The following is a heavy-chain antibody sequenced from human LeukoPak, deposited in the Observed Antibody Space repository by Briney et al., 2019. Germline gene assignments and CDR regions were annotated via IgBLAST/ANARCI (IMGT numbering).Heavy chain of an antibody. D-gene: IGHD3-22*01. CDR3: ARRSGSGYWDYYYGTDV. CDR1: GYSFTSYW. V-gene: IGHV5-51*01. Sequence: GESLKISCKGSGYSFTSYWIGWVRQMPGKGLEWMGIIYPGDSDTRYSPSFQGQVTISADKSISTAYLQWSSLKASDTAMYYCARRSGSGYWDYYYGTDVWGQGTTVTVSS. J-gene: IGHJ6*02. CDR2: IYPGDSDT.